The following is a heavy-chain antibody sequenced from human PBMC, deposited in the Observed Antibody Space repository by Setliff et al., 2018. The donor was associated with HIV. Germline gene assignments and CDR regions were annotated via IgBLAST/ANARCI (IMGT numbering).Heavy chain of an antibody. D-gene: IGHD2-15*01. CDR1: GGTFSTYV. CDR2: IIPMLGTA. CDR3: AKGLLPTDYSFFYMDV. Sequence: SVKVSCKASGGTFSTYVISWVRQAPGQGLEWMGGIIPMLGTANYARDFQGKVTITADKSTSTAYMELTSLKFEDTAVYYCAKGLLPTDYSFFYMDVWGKGTTVTVSS. J-gene: IGHJ6*03. V-gene: IGHV1-69*10.